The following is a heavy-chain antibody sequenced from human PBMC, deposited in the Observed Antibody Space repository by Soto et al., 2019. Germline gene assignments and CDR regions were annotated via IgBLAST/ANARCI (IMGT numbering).Heavy chain of an antibody. Sequence: VGSVRLSYAASGFTFNIYALHWVRQAPGKGLEWVAVISFDGTKKYYSDSVKGRFTISRDNLKNTLYLQMNNLRVEDAALYFCAREDDYGYRYINYGLDVWGQGTTVTVSS. CDR2: ISFDGTKK. CDR3: AREDDYGYRYINYGLDV. D-gene: IGHD4-17*01. J-gene: IGHJ6*02. CDR1: GFTFNIYA. V-gene: IGHV3-30-3*01.